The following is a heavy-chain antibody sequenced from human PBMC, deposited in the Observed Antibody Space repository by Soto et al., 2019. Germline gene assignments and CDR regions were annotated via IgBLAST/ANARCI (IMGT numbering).Heavy chain of an antibody. J-gene: IGHJ4*02. V-gene: IGHV4-34*01. CDR1: GGSFSGYY. Sequence: PSETLSLTCAVYGGSFSGYYWSWIRQPPGKGLEWIGEINHSGSTNYNPSLKGRVTISVDTSKNQFSLKLSSVTAADTAVYYCARDSLRRFPLKFDYWGQGTLVTVSS. CDR3: ARDSLRRFPLKFDY. CDR2: INHSGST. D-gene: IGHD4-17*01.